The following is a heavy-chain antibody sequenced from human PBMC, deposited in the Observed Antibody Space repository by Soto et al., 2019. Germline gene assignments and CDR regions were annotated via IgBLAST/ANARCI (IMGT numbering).Heavy chain of an antibody. V-gene: IGHV4-34*01. D-gene: IGHD3-22*01. CDR1: GGSFIGYY. Sequence: SETLCLTCAVYGGSFIGYYWSWIRQPPGKGLEWIGEINHSGSTNYNPSLKSRVTISVDTSKNQFSLKLSSVTAADTAVYYCARSYYDSSGAVQTPYGMDVWGQGTTVTVSS. CDR2: INHSGST. J-gene: IGHJ6*02. CDR3: ARSYYDSSGAVQTPYGMDV.